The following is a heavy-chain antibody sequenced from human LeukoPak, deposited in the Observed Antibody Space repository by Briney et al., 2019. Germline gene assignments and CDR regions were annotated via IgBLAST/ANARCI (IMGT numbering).Heavy chain of an antibody. CDR1: GGSFSGYY. V-gene: IGHV4-34*01. CDR3: ARGSRDGYNIGDFDY. J-gene: IGHJ4*02. D-gene: IGHD5-24*01. CDR2: VNQSGST. Sequence: SETLSLTCAVYGGSFSGYYWSWIRQPPGKGLEWIGEVNQSGSTTYTPASKSRLPISVETPRNWYSLKLTSGTAADTAVYYGARGSRDGYNIGDFDYWGQGTRLTVPS.